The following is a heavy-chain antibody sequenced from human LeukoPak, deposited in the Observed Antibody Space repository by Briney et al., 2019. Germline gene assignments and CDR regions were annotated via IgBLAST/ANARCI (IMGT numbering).Heavy chain of an antibody. J-gene: IGHJ4*02. Sequence: RASETLSLTCTVSGGSISSCYRTWIRQPPGKGLEWIGYIYYSGSINYNPSLKSRVTISVDTSRNQFSLKLSSVTAADTAVYYCARHLLRTSTSFDYWDQGNLVTVSS. CDR1: GGSISSCY. D-gene: IGHD1-14*01. V-gene: IGHV4-59*13. CDR2: IYYSGSI. CDR3: ARHLLRTSTSFDY.